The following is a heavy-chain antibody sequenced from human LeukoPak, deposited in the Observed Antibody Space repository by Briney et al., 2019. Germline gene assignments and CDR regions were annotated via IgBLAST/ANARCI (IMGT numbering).Heavy chain of an antibody. Sequence: KPGESLRISCKGSGYSFPNYWITWVRQMPGKGLEWIGRIDPSDSYTNYSPSFQGHVTISADKSISTAYLQWSSLTASDTAMYYCARHGYYGSGSYYSFDYWGQGTLVTVSS. CDR3: ARHGYYGSGSYYSFDY. CDR2: IDPSDSYT. J-gene: IGHJ4*02. D-gene: IGHD3-10*01. CDR1: GYSFPNYW. V-gene: IGHV5-10-1*01.